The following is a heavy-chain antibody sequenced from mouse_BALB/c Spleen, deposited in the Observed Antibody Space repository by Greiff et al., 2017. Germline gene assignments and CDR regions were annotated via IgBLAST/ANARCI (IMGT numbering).Heavy chain of an antibody. J-gene: IGHJ2*01. CDR3: TRRGDGYGDY. D-gene: IGHD2-2*01. V-gene: IGHV1-69*02. CDR1: GYTFTSYW. Sequence: QVQLQQPGAELVRPGASVKLSCKASGYTFTSYWINWVKQRPGQGLEWIGNIYPSDSYTNYNQKFKDKATLTVDKSSSTAYMQLSSPTSEDSAVYYCTRRGDGYGDYWGQGTTLTVSS. CDR2: IYPSDSYT.